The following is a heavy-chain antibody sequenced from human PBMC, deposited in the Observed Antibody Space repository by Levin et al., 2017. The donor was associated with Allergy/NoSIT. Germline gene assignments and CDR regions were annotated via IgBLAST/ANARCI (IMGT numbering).Heavy chain of an antibody. J-gene: IGHJ3*02. V-gene: IGHV4-38-2*02. Sequence: SETLSLTCTVSGSSISSGYYWGWIRQPPGKGLEWIGSIYHSGSTYYNPSLKSRVTISVDTSKNQFSLKLSSVTAADTAVYYCASAEMATISGAFDIWGQGTMVTVSS. D-gene: IGHD5-24*01. CDR2: IYHSGST. CDR3: ASAEMATISGAFDI. CDR1: GSSISSGYY.